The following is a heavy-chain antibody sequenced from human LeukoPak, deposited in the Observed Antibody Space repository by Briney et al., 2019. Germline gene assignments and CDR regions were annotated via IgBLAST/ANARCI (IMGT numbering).Heavy chain of an antibody. CDR3: ARGPTSLVATIHGLFDY. Sequence: GGSLRLSCAASGFTFSSYAMHWVRQAPGKGLEWVAVISSDGSNKYYADSVKGRFTISRDNSKNTLYLQMNSLRAEDTAVYYCARGPTSLVATIHGLFDYWGQGTLVTVSS. CDR1: GFTFSSYA. V-gene: IGHV3-30*01. J-gene: IGHJ4*02. D-gene: IGHD5-12*01. CDR2: ISSDGSNK.